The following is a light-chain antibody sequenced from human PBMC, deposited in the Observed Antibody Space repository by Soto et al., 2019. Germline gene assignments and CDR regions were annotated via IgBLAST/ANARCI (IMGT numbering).Light chain of an antibody. CDR3: CSYGGSSALPYV. V-gene: IGLV2-14*01. J-gene: IGLJ1*01. CDR2: EVS. CDR1: SSDVGGYNY. Sequence: QSALTQPASVSGSPGQSITISCTGTSSDVGGYNYVSWYQQHPGKAPKLMIYEVSNRPSGVSNRFSGSKFGNTASLTISGLLPEDEADYYCCSYGGSSALPYVFGTGTKLTVL.